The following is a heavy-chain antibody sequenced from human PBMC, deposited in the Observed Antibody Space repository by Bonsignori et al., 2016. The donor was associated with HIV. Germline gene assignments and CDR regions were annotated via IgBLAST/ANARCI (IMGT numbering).Heavy chain of an antibody. Sequence: VRQAPGKGLEWVAVISYDGSNKYYADSVKGRFTISRDNSKNTLYLQMNSLRAEDTAVYYCAKDVRLVWDYFDYWGQGTLVTVSS. V-gene: IGHV3-30*18. D-gene: IGHD3-16*01. CDR2: ISYDGSNK. J-gene: IGHJ4*02. CDR3: AKDVRLVWDYFDY.